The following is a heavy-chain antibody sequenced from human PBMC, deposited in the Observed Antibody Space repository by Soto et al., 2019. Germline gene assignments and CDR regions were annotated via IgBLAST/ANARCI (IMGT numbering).Heavy chain of an antibody. CDR3: AKDFIREAGKRSLFDY. Sequence: GGSLRLSCAASGFTFDDYAMHWVRQAPGKGLEWVSGISWNSGSIGYADSVKGRFTISRDNAKNSLYLQMNSLRAEDTALYYCAKDFIREAGKRSLFDYWGQGTLVTVSS. D-gene: IGHD6-19*01. CDR2: ISWNSGSI. J-gene: IGHJ4*02. CDR1: GFTFDDYA. V-gene: IGHV3-9*01.